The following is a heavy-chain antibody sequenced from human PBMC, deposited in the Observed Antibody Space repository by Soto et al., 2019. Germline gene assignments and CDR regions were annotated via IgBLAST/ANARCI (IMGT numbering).Heavy chain of an antibody. V-gene: IGHV3-33*01. J-gene: IGHJ1*01. CDR2: IWYDGSNE. CDR1: GFTFNMYD. CDR3: ARDRRQSSSWYGYFQP. Sequence: QVQLVESGGGVVQPGRSLRLSCAASGFTFNMYDMHWVRQAPGKGLEWVAVIWYDGSNEYYADSVKGRFTISRDNSKNTVYLQMNSLRAEDTAVYYCARDRRQSSSWYGYFQPWGQGTLVTVSS. D-gene: IGHD6-19*01.